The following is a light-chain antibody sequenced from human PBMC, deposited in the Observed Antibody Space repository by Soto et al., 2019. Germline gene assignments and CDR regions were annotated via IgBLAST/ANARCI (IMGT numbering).Light chain of an antibody. Sequence: EIVLTQSPGTLSLSPGERATLSCRASQSVSSSYLAWYQQKTGQAPRLLIYGASNRATGIPDRFSGSGSGTVFILTIIRLEPEDFAVYYCLQYDSPPRTFGQGTKVDIK. CDR3: LQYDSPPRT. J-gene: IGKJ1*01. CDR2: GAS. CDR1: QSVSSSY. V-gene: IGKV3-20*01.